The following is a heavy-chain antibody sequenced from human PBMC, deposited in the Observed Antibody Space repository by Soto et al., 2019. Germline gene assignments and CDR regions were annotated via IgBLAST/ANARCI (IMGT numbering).Heavy chain of an antibody. CDR3: ARDRGYSSSPPGDYYYYYGMDV. Sequence: SETLSLTCTVSGGSISSYYLSWIRQPPGKGLEWIGYIYYSGSTNYNPSLKSRVTISVDTSKNQFSLKLSSVTAADTAVYYCARDRGYSSSPPGDYYYYYGMDVWGQGTTVTSP. CDR2: IYYSGST. V-gene: IGHV4-59*01. J-gene: IGHJ6*02. D-gene: IGHD6-13*01. CDR1: GGSISSYY.